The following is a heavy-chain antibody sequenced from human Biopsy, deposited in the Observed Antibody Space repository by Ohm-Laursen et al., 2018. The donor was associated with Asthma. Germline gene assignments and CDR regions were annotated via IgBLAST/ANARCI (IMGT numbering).Heavy chain of an antibody. D-gene: IGHD4-23*01. CDR2: ISYDGSNK. Sequence: SLRLSCAASGFTFSSYGMHWVRQAPGKGLEWVAVISYDGSNKYYANSVKGRFTISRDNSKNTLYLQMNSLRAEDTAVYYCARGNHHLDYGGNSGAFDIWGQGTMVTVSS. CDR3: ARGNHHLDYGGNSGAFDI. CDR1: GFTFSSYG. V-gene: IGHV3-30*03. J-gene: IGHJ3*02.